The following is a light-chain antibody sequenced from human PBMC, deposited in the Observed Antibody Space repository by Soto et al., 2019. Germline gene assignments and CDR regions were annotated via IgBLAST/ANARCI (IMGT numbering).Light chain of an antibody. J-gene: IGKJ4*01. CDR2: GAT. V-gene: IGKV1-39*01. Sequence: DIRMTQSPSSLSASVGDRVTLTCRASQNINSYLNWYQHKPGRAPKVLVYGATNLHSGVPSRFSGSGSGTEFTFTISSLQPEDFATYYCQQSHNAPLTFGGGTRVA. CDR3: QQSHNAPLT. CDR1: QNINSY.